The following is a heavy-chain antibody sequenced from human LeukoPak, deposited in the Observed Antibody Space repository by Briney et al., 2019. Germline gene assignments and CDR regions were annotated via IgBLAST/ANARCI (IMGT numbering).Heavy chain of an antibody. Sequence: ASVKVSCKASGYTFTSYGISWVRQAPGQGLEWMGWINPNSDGTNYAQKFQGWVTMTRDTSISTAYMELSRLRSDDTAVYYCARELRMDTAMAEDYYYGMDVWGQGTTVTVSS. D-gene: IGHD5-18*01. CDR3: ARELRMDTAMAEDYYYGMDV. J-gene: IGHJ6*02. CDR1: GYTFTSYG. CDR2: INPNSDGT. V-gene: IGHV1-2*04.